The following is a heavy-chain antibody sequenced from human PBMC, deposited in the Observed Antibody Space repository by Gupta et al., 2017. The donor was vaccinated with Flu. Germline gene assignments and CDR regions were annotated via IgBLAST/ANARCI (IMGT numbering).Heavy chain of an antibody. J-gene: IGHJ4*02. Sequence: EVHLLESGGGLVQPGGSLRLSCVASGFTFSTYGMSWVRQAPGKGLEWVSFISGSGDNTYYADSAKGRFTISRDKSKNTLYLQMNTLRAEDTAVYYCATARSADEHYWGQGTLVTVSS. V-gene: IGHV3-23*01. CDR2: ISGSGDNT. D-gene: IGHD2-15*01. CDR1: GFTFSTYG. CDR3: ATARSADEHY.